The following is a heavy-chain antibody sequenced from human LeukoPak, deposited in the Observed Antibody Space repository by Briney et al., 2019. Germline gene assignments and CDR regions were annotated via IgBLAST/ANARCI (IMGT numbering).Heavy chain of an antibody. Sequence: GGSLRLSCAASGFRFSDYSMNWVRQAPGKGLEWISYIGIDSGNTHYADSVKGQFTISGDKAKNSLYLQMHSLRVEDTAVYYCARDYKYAFDNWGQGTLVTVSS. CDR2: IGIDSGNT. D-gene: IGHD5-24*01. CDR1: GFRFSDYS. V-gene: IGHV3-48*01. J-gene: IGHJ4*02. CDR3: ARDYKYAFDN.